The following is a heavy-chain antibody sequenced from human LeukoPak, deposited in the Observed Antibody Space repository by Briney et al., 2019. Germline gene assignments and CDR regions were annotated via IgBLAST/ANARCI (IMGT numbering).Heavy chain of an antibody. Sequence: GGSLRLSCVAAGFTFNRYWMIWVRQAPGKGLEWVANVNRDGNEKHYVDSVEGRFTISRDNAKNSLYLQMNSLRNEDTAVYYCVRDDGNRTGSTYYDAFDIWGQGTLVTVSS. CDR2: VNRDGNEK. J-gene: IGHJ3*02. CDR1: GFTFNRYW. CDR3: VRDDGNRTGSTYYDAFDI. V-gene: IGHV3-7*03. D-gene: IGHD2/OR15-2a*01.